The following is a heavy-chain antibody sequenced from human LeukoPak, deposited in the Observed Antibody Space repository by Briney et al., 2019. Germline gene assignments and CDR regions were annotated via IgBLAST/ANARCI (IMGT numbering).Heavy chain of an antibody. CDR2: ISPNGVIT. CDR1: GFTFSSHG. CDR3: AKDDAWLQYGN. J-gene: IGHJ4*02. Sequence: GGTLRLSCAASGFTFSSHGMNWVRQAPGKGLEWVSGISPNGVITYYADSVKGRFTISRDNSKGKVYLQMNSLRPEDTAVYYCAKDDAWLQYGNWGRGTLVTVSS. V-gene: IGHV3-23*01. D-gene: IGHD5-24*01.